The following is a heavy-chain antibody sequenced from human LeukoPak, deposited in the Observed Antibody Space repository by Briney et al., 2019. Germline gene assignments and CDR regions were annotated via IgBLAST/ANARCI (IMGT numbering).Heavy chain of an antibody. Sequence: PSETLSLTCTVSGGSISSGDYYWGWIRQPPGRGREWIGSIYYSLTYYNASLKSRVTISADTSKNQFSLKLSSVTAADSALYYCARVHLGDYYFDYWGQGTLVIVSS. CDR1: GGSISSGDYY. D-gene: IGHD4-17*01. V-gene: IGHV4-39*07. CDR3: ARVHLGDYYFDY. CDR2: IYYSLT. J-gene: IGHJ4*02.